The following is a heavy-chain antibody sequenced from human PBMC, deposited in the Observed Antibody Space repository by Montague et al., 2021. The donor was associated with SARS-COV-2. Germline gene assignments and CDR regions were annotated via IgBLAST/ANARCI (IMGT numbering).Heavy chain of an antibody. CDR2: IYYSGST. CDR3: ARESGSGSYLVY. D-gene: IGHD3-10*01. CDR1: GGSISSSSYY. V-gene: IGHV4-39*01. Sequence: SETLSLTCIVSGGSISSSSYYWDWIRQPPGKGLEWIGSIYYSGSTYYNPSLKSRVTISVDTSKTQFSLKLSSVTAADTAVYYCARESGSGSYLVYWGQGTLVTVSS. J-gene: IGHJ4*02.